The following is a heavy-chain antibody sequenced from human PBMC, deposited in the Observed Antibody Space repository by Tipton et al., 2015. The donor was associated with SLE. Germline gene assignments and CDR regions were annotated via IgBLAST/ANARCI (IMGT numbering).Heavy chain of an antibody. CDR2: INHSGST. CDR1: GGSISSHY. CDR3: ARTSYGSGSYQH. V-gene: IGHV4-34*01. J-gene: IGHJ4*02. D-gene: IGHD3-10*01. Sequence: TLSLTCTVSGGSISSHYWSWIRQPPGKGLEWIGEINHSGSTNYNPSLKSRVTISVDTSKNQLSLKLSSVTAADTAVYYCARTSYGSGSYQHWGQGTLVIVSS.